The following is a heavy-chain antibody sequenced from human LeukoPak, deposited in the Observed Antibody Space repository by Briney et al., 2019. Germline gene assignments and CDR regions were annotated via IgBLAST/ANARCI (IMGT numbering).Heavy chain of an antibody. CDR3: ARDNPYYYDSSGYYSPCY. Sequence: GGSLRLSCAASGFTVSSNYMSWVRQAPGKGLEWVSVIYSGGSTYYADSVKGRFTISRDNSKNTLYLQMNSLRAEDTAVYYCARDNPYYYDSSGYYSPCYWGQGTLVTVSS. CDR2: IYSGGST. D-gene: IGHD3-22*01. CDR1: GFTVSSNY. V-gene: IGHV3-66*01. J-gene: IGHJ4*02.